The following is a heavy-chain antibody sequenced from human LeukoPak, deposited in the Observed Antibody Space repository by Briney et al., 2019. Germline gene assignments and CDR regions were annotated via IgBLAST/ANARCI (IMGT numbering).Heavy chain of an antibody. D-gene: IGHD3-9*01. CDR2: INHSGSTK. J-gene: IGHJ4*02. Sequence: GGSLRLSCEVSGFSFSSFEMNWVRQTPGKGLEWISYINHSGSTKYYVDSVKGRFTVSRDNAKNSLYLQMTSLRPEDSGIYFCARDLTILTGHLYDYWGQGNLVTVPS. CDR3: ARDLTILTGHLYDY. CDR1: GFSFSSFE. V-gene: IGHV3-48*03.